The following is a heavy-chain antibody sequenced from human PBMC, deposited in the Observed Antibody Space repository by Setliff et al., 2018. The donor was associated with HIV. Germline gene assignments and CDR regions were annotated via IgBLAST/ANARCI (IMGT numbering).Heavy chain of an antibody. J-gene: IGHJ2*01. Sequence: SETLSLTCRVSGGSFNTRRTKWGWIRQSPGKGPEWIGSIFYFGSVTYNPSLKSRVTISVDTSKNQFSLKLSSVTAADTAVYYCARHNSGRVYYGDRWWYFDLWGRGTLVTVSS. CDR3: ARHNSGRVYYGDRWWYFDL. V-gene: IGHV4-39*01. CDR1: GGSFNTRRTK. CDR2: IFYFGSV. D-gene: IGHD4-17*01.